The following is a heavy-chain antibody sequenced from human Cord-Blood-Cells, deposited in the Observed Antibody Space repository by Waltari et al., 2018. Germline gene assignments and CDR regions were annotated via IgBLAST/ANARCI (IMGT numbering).Heavy chain of an antibody. J-gene: IGHJ3*02. Sequence: QVQLVQSGAEVQKPGASVKVSCKASGYTFPSYELNSVRPATGPGLEWMGWMNPNSGNTGYAQKFQGRVTMTRNTSISTAYMELSSLRSEDTAVYYCARLSHDWGDAFDIWGQGTMVTVSS. CDR2: MNPNSGNT. D-gene: IGHD7-27*01. CDR1: GYTFPSYE. V-gene: IGHV1-8*01. CDR3: ARLSHDWGDAFDI.